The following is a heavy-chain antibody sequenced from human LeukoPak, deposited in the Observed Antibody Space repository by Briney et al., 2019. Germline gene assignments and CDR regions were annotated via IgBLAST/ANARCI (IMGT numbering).Heavy chain of an antibody. CDR3: AKDRDYDILTGYYADY. D-gene: IGHD3-9*01. V-gene: IGHV3-30*18. CDR2: ISYDGSNK. J-gene: IGHJ4*02. CDR1: GFTFSSYG. Sequence: GGSLRLSCAASGFTFSSYGMHWVRQAPGKGLEWVAVISYDGSNKYYADSVKGRFTISRDNSKNTLYLQMNSLRAEDTAVYYCAKDRDYDILTGYYADYWGQGTLVTVSS.